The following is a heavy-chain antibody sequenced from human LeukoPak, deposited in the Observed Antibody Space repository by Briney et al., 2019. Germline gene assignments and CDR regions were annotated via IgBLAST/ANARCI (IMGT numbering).Heavy chain of an antibody. CDR3: ARGGGYASPIGY. D-gene: IGHD5-12*01. J-gene: IGHJ4*02. V-gene: IGHV4-39*01. Sequence: SETLSLTCTVPGGSISSRNSYWGWIRQPPGMGLEWVGTIENSGYTAYNPSLQGRVTISVDTSKRQCSLKLSSVTATDTAVYYCARGGGYASPIGYWGQGALVTVSS. CDR1: GGSISSRNSY. CDR2: IENSGYT.